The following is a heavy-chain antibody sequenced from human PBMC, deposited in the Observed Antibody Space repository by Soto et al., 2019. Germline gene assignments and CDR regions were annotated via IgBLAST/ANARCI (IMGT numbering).Heavy chain of an antibody. V-gene: IGHV4-59*01. CDR2: IHYSGST. D-gene: IGHD2-2*01. CDR3: ARARYQLLHPYYYGMDV. CDR1: GGSISSYY. J-gene: IGHJ6*02. Sequence: QVQLQESGPGLVKPSETLSLTCTVSGGSISSYYWSWIRQSPGKGLEWIGYIHYSGSTKSNPSLKGRVTIAVDTSRHQVSLKLSSVTAADSAVYFCARARYQLLHPYYYGMDVWGQGTTVTVSS.